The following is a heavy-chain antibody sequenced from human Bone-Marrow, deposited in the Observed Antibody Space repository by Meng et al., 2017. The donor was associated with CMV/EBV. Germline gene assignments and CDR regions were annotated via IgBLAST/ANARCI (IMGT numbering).Heavy chain of an antibody. CDR3: ARGPGYDIFTGYYRYYYGMDV. D-gene: IGHD3-9*01. Sequence: SVMVPCKASGGTFSSYAISWVRQAPGQGLEWMGGIIPILGIANYAQKFQGRVTITADKSTSTAYMELRSLRSEDTAVYYCARGPGYDIFTGYYRYYYGMDVWGQGTTVTVSS. V-gene: IGHV1-69*10. CDR2: IIPILGIA. J-gene: IGHJ6*02. CDR1: GGTFSSYA.